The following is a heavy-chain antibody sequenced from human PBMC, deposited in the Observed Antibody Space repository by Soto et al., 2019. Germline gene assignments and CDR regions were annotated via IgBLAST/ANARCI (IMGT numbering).Heavy chain of an antibody. V-gene: IGHV4-39*01. D-gene: IGHD2-15*01. CDR1: GGSISSSSYY. CDR3: ARHTPAISISDH. Sequence: SETLSLTCTVSGGSISSSSYYWGWIRQPPGKGLEWIGSIYYSGSAYYNPSLKSRVTISVDTSKNQFSLKLSSVTAADTAVYYCARHTPAISISDHWGQGTLVTVSS. CDR2: IYYSGSA. J-gene: IGHJ4*02.